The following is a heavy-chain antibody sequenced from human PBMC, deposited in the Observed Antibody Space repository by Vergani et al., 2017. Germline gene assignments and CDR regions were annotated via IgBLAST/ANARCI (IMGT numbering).Heavy chain of an antibody. V-gene: IGHV1-46*03. Sequence: QVQLVQSAAEVKRPGASVKVSCPTSGNTFITYYTHWVRQAPGQGLEWMGEIHPSGDSTSYAQQFEGRITMTRDTSTSTVYMELCSLRSEDTAVYFCASGGYNDAFDLWGQGTMVTVSS. D-gene: IGHD2-15*01. J-gene: IGHJ3*01. CDR1: GNTFITYY. CDR3: ASGGYNDAFDL. CDR2: IHPSGDST.